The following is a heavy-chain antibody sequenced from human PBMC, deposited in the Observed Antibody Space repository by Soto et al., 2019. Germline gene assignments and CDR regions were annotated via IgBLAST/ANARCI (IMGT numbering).Heavy chain of an antibody. CDR2: IYYSGST. J-gene: IGHJ6*02. CDR1: GGSISSYY. CDR3: ARAGAYYYYGMDV. V-gene: IGHV4-59*01. Sequence: SETLSLTCTVSGGSISSYYWSWIRQPPGKGLEWIGYIYYSGSTNYNPSLKSRVTISVDTSKNQFSLKLSSVTAADTAVYYCARAGAYYYYGMDVWGQGTTVTVSS.